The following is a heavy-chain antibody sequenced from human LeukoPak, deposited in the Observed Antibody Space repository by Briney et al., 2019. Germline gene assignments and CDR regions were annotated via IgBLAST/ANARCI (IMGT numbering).Heavy chain of an antibody. CDR1: GVSISSGGYY. Sequence: PSQTLSLTCTVSGVSISSGGYYWSWIRQHPGKGLEWIGYIYYSGSTYYNPSLKSRVTISVDTSKNQFSLKLSSVTAADTAVYYCASGSVWRRSPHYFDYWGQGTLVTVSS. CDR2: IYYSGST. V-gene: IGHV4-31*03. J-gene: IGHJ4*02. D-gene: IGHD3-16*01. CDR3: ASGSVWRRSPHYFDY.